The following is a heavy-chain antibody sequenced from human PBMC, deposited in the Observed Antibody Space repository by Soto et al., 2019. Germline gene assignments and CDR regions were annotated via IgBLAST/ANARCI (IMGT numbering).Heavy chain of an antibody. CDR1: GFTFSSYA. Sequence: LRLSCAASGFTFSSYAMSWVRQAPGKGLEWVSAISGSGGSTYYADSVKGRFTISRDNSKNTLYLQMNSLRAEDTAVYYCAKGKYCSGGSCYDWFDPWGQGTLVTVSS. V-gene: IGHV3-23*01. J-gene: IGHJ5*02. CDR3: AKGKYCSGGSCYDWFDP. D-gene: IGHD2-15*01. CDR2: ISGSGGST.